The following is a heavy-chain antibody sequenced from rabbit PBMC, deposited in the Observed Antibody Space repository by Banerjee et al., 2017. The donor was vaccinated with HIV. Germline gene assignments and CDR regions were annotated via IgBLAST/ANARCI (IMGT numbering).Heavy chain of an antibody. J-gene: IGHJ4*01. Sequence: QSLEESGGDLVKPEGSLTLTCTAAGFSSSNNYYYMCWVRQAPGKGLEWIGCIYAGSGGSTYYASRAKGRFTISRTSSTTVALQMTSLTAADTATYFCARDLAGVIGWNFDLWGPGTLVTVS. CDR1: GFSSSNNYYY. CDR2: IYAGSGGST. CDR3: ARDLAGVIGWNFDL. V-gene: IGHV1S40*01. D-gene: IGHD4-1*01.